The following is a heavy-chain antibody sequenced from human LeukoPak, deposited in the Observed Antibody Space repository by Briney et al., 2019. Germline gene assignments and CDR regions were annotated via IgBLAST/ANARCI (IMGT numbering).Heavy chain of an antibody. CDR1: ELTVNYNY. CDR3: AGAEQLVPVY. J-gene: IGHJ4*02. D-gene: IGHD6-13*01. CDR2: IYSGGST. V-gene: IGHV3-66*01. Sequence: GGSLRLSCAVSELTVNYNYMTWVRQAPGKGLEWVSVIYSGGSTYYADSVKGRFTISRDNSKNTLYLQMNSLRAEDTAVYYCAGAEQLVPVYWGQGTLVTVSS.